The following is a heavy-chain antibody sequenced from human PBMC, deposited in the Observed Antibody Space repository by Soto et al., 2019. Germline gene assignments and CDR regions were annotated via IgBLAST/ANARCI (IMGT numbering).Heavy chain of an antibody. D-gene: IGHD3-3*01. J-gene: IGHJ4*02. V-gene: IGHV1-8*01. CDR2: MNPNSGKT. CDR3: ARGESTIFAITAGDMGDY. Sequence: QVQLVQSGAEVKKPGASVKVSCKASGYTFTSYDINWVRQATGQGLEWMGWMNPNSGKTGYAQKFQGRVTMTSNTSISTAYMELSSLRSEDTAVYYCARGESTIFAITAGDMGDYWGQGTLVTVSS. CDR1: GYTFTSYD.